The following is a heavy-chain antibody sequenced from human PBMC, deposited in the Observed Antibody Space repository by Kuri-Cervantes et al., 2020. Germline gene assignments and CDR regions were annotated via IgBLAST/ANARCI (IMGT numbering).Heavy chain of an antibody. J-gene: IGHJ6*02. CDR1: GGSVSSGSYY. V-gene: IGHV4-61*01. CDR3: ARVGATSTRYYYYGMDV. CDR2: IYYSGST. D-gene: IGHD1-26*01. Sequence: SETLSLTCTVSGGSVSSGSYYWSWIRQPPGKGLEWIGYIYYSGSTNYNPSLKSRVTISVDTSKNQFSLKLSSVTAADTAVYYCARVGATSTRYYYYGMDVWGQGTTVTVSS.